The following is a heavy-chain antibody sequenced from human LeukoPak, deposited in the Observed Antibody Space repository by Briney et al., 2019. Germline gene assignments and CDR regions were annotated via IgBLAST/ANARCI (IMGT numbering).Heavy chain of an antibody. Sequence: LAGGSLRLSCAASRFTFSNYWMSWVRQAPGKGLEWVANIKQDGSGKYYVDSVKGRFTVSRDNAKNSLYLQMNSLRAEDTAVYYCARGSGNARGHYYIDVWGKGTTVTVSS. CDR1: RFTFSNYW. D-gene: IGHD2-2*01. J-gene: IGHJ6*03. CDR3: ARGSGNARGHYYIDV. CDR2: IKQDGSGK. V-gene: IGHV3-7*01.